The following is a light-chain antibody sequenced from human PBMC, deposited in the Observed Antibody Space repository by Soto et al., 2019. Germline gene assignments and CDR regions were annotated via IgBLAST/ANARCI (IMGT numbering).Light chain of an antibody. CDR2: GAS. J-gene: IGKJ2*01. CDR3: QEYTDWSST. V-gene: IGKV3-15*01. Sequence: EIVMTQSPATLSVSPGEGATLSCRASQNVINNVAWYQQKPGQPPRLLIYGASTRATGTPTRFSGSGSGTDFTLSISSLQSEDFAVYYCQEYTDWSSTFGQGTKVDIK. CDR1: QNVINN.